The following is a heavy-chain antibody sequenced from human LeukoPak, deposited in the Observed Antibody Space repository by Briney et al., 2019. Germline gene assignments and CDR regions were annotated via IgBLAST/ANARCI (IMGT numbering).Heavy chain of an antibody. CDR3: ARDHYDILTGYYRGGYFDY. CDR1: GGSISSYY. Sequence: AETLSLTCTVSGGSISSYYWSWIRQPPGKGLEWLGYIYYSGCTNYNPSLKSRVTISVDTSKNQFSLKLSSVTAADTAVYYCARDHYDILTGYYRGGYFDYWGQGTLVTVSS. D-gene: IGHD3-9*01. J-gene: IGHJ4*02. CDR2: IYYSGCT. V-gene: IGHV4-59*01.